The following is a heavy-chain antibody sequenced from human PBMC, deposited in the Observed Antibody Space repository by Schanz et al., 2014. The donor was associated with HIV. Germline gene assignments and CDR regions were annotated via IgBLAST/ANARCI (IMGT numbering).Heavy chain of an antibody. J-gene: IGHJ6*02. Sequence: QVQLVESGGGVVQPGRSLRLSCAASGFSFSSHGMHWVRQPPGKGLEWVSYIWYDGSKTYYVDSVKGRFTISRDNSKNTLYLQMNSLRAEDTALYYCATTLYPYTSSSDYYYGMDVWGQGTTVTVSS. CDR1: GFSFSSHG. CDR2: IWYDGSKT. D-gene: IGHD6-6*01. CDR3: ATTLYPYTSSSDYYYGMDV. V-gene: IGHV3-33*01.